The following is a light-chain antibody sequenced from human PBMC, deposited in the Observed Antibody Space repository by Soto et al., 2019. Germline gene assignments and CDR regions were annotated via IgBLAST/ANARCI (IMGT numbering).Light chain of an antibody. CDR1: QSISSY. Sequence: DIQMTQSPSSLSASVGDRVTITCRASQSISSYLNWYQQKPGKAPKLLIYAASSLRSGVPSRFSGSGSGTGFTLTIDSLQPEDFATYFCQQTNTAPWPFGQGTKVDIK. CDR3: QQTNTAPWP. V-gene: IGKV1-39*01. J-gene: IGKJ1*01. CDR2: AAS.